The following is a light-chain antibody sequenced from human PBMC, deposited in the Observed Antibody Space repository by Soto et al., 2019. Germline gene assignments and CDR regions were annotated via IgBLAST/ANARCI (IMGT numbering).Light chain of an antibody. J-gene: IGKJ3*01. CDR2: GAS. CDR3: HQYGDSPL. CDR1: QTVTSNY. Sequence: EIVLTQSPGTLSLSPGETATLSCRASQTVTSNYLGWYQQRPGQAPRLLIYGASIRATGIPDRFGGSGSGTDFTLTISRLEPEDFAVYYCHQYGDSPLFGPGTKVDIK. V-gene: IGKV3-20*01.